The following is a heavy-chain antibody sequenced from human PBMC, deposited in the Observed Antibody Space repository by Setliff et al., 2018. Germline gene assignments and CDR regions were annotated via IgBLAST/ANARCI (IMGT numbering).Heavy chain of an antibody. Sequence: SETLSLTCTVSGGSISSMSYYWGWIRQPPGKGLEWIGSIYYTGSTYYNPSLKSRVTMSVDTSKRQFSLKLGSATAADTAVYYCARDMGQPYYFESWGLGTLVTVSS. CDR2: IYYTGST. J-gene: IGHJ4*02. CDR1: GGSISSMSYY. CDR3: ARDMGQPYYFES. D-gene: IGHD1-1*01. V-gene: IGHV4-39*07.